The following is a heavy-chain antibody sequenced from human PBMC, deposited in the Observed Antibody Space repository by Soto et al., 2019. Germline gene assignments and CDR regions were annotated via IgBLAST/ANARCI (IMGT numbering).Heavy chain of an antibody. Sequence: QVQLVQSRAEVKKPGSSVKVSCKASGGTFSSYAISWVRQAPGQGLGWMGGIIPIFGTADYAQKFQGRVTITADESTSTAYMELSSLRSEDTAFYYCASNGFGETYYYGMDVWGQGTTVTVSS. CDR1: GGTFSSYA. V-gene: IGHV1-69*12. CDR2: IIPIFGTA. D-gene: IGHD3-10*01. CDR3: ASNGFGETYYYGMDV. J-gene: IGHJ6*02.